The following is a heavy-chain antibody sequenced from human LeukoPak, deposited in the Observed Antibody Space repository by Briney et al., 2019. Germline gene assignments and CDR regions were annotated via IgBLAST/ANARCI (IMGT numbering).Heavy chain of an antibody. V-gene: IGHV1-46*03. D-gene: IGHD3-3*01. Sequence: ASVKVSCKASGYTFTSYYMHWVRQAPGQGLEWMGVINPSGGSTAYAQKFQGSVTVTRDTSTRTVYMELSSLRSEDTAVYYCARGTYYDFWSGYWGSSTIDYWGQGTLVTVSS. J-gene: IGHJ4*02. CDR1: GYTFTSYY. CDR2: INPSGGST. CDR3: ARGTYYDFWSGYWGSSTIDY.